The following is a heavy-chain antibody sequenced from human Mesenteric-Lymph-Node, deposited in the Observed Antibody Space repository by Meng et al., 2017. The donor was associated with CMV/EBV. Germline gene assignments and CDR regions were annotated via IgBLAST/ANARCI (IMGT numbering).Heavy chain of an antibody. Sequence: GSLRLSCTVSGGSISSYYWSWIRQPPGKGLEWIGYIYYSGSTNYNPSLKSRVTISVDTSKSQFSLKLSSVTAADTAVYYCATYCSSTSCHRGAFDIWGQGTMVTVSS. CDR1: GGSISSYY. D-gene: IGHD2-2*01. CDR3: ATYCSSTSCHRGAFDI. V-gene: IGHV4-59*01. CDR2: IYYSGST. J-gene: IGHJ3*02.